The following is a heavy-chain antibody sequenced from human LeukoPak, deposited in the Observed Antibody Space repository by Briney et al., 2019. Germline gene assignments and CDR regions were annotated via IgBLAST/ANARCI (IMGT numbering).Heavy chain of an antibody. CDR1: GGTFSSYA. CDR3: ARDRREYIAAAGPPDFDY. V-gene: IGHV1-69*05. D-gene: IGHD6-13*01. J-gene: IGHJ4*02. CDR2: IIPIFGTA. Sequence: SVKVSCKASGGTFSSYAISWVRQAPGQGLEWMGGIIPIFGTANYAQKLQGRVTMTTDTSTSTAYMELRSLRSDDTAVYYCARDRREYIAAAGPPDFDYWGQGTLVTVSS.